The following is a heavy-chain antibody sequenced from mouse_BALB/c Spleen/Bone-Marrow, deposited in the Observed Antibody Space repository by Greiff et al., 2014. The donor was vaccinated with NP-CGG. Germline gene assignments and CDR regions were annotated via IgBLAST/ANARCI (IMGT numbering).Heavy chain of an antibody. V-gene: IGHV5-6*01. J-gene: IGHJ3*01. CDR1: GFSFSGYG. D-gene: IGHD1-1*01. CDR2: IGVGGTYT. CDR3: ARPFTTVVATVFAY. Sequence: VQLKESGGDLVKSGGSLKLSCAASGFSFSGYGMSWVRQTPDKRLEWVATIGVGGTYTYYPDSVKGRFTISRDNAKNTLYLRMSSLKSEDTAMYYCARPFTTVVATVFAYWGQGTLVTVSA.